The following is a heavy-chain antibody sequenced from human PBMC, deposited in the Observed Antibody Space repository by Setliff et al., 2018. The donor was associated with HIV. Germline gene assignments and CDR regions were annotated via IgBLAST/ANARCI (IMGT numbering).Heavy chain of an antibody. CDR1: GLTFSSYA. V-gene: IGHV3-21*01. J-gene: IGHJ6*02. D-gene: IGHD2-2*01. CDR3: ARDYAYYYYYGMDV. Sequence: GGSLRLSCAASGLTFSSYAMHWVRQAPGKGLEWVSSISSSSSYIYYADSVKGRFTISRDNAKNSLYLQMNSLRAEDTAVYYCARDYAYYYYYGMDVWGQGTTVTVSS. CDR2: ISSSSSYI.